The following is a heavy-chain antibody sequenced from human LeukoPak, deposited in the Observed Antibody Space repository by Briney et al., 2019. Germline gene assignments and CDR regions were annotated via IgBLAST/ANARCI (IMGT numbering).Heavy chain of an antibody. D-gene: IGHD2-15*01. Sequence: DPSETLSLTCTVSGGSISSYYWSRIRQPPGKGLEWIAYIHYSGNTNYNPSLKSRVTISVDTSKNQFSLKLSSVTAADTAVYYCARGPYCSGGSCYSGAFDIWGQGTMVTVSS. V-gene: IGHV4-59*01. CDR1: GGSISSYY. CDR2: IHYSGNT. J-gene: IGHJ3*02. CDR3: ARGPYCSGGSCYSGAFDI.